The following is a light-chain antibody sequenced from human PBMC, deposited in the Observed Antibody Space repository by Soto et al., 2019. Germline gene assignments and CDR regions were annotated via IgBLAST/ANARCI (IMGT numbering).Light chain of an antibody. V-gene: IGKV3-15*01. CDR2: GAS. CDR1: QSVSSN. CDR3: QQYNNWPPLT. Sequence: EIVVTQSPATLSVSPGERATLSCRASQSVSSNLAWYQQKPGQAPRLLIYGASPRATGIPARFSGSGSGTEFTLIIRCLQSEDFPVDYCQQYNNWPPLTCGGGTKVEIK. J-gene: IGKJ4*01.